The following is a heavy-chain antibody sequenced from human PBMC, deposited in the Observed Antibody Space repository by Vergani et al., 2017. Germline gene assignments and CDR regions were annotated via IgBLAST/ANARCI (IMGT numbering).Heavy chain of an antibody. Sequence: QVQLVQSGAEVKKPGSSVKISCKASGGTFSSYTISWVRQAPGQGLEWMGRIIPIPGIANYARKFQGRVTITAAKSTSTAYMELSSLRSEDTAVYYCAREPDRVATIRYYYYGMDVWGQGTTVTVSS. J-gene: IGHJ6*02. CDR1: GGTFSSYT. CDR3: AREPDRVATIRYYYYGMDV. CDR2: IIPIPGIA. V-gene: IGHV1-69*08. D-gene: IGHD5-12*01.